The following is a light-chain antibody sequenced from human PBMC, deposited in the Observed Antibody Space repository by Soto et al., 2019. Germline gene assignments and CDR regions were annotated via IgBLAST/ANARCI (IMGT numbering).Light chain of an antibody. CDR2: RAS. CDR3: HQNVTSPRT. V-gene: IGKV3-20*01. Sequence: EIVLTQSPGTLSLSPGERATLSCRASQSVAGGYLAWYQHKAGQAPRLLFFRASTRATGVPDRFSGGGSGTDFTLTISRLEPEDFAMYYCHQNVTSPRTFGQGTKVDIK. J-gene: IGKJ1*01. CDR1: QSVAGGY.